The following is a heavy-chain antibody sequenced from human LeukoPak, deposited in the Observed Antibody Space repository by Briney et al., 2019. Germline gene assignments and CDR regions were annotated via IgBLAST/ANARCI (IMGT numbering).Heavy chain of an antibody. CDR3: ARVGITIFGVRVDP. CDR2: IYYSGST. V-gene: IGHV4-59*01. D-gene: IGHD3-3*01. J-gene: IGHJ5*02. CDR1: GGSISSYY. Sequence: SETLSLTCTVSGGSISSYYWSWIRQPPGKGLKWIGYIYYSGSTNYNPSLKSRVTISVDTSKNQFSLKLSSVTAADTAVYYCARVGITIFGVRVDPWGQGTLVTVSS.